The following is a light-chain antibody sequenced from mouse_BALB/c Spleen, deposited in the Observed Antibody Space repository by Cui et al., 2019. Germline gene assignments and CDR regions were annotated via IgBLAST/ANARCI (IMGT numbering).Light chain of an antibody. CDR2: AAT. CDR1: ENIYSN. J-gene: IGKJ2*01. CDR3: QHFWGTPYT. V-gene: IGKV12-46*01. Sequence: DIQMTQSPAPLSVSAGETVTITCRASENIYSNLAWYQQKQGKSPQLLVYAATNLADGVPSRFSGSGSGTQYSLKINGLQSEDFGSYYCQHFWGTPYTFGGGTKLEIK.